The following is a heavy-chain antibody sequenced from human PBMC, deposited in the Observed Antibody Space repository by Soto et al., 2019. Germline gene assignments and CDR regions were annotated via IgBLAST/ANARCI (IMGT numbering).Heavy chain of an antibody. CDR2: ISGSGGST. D-gene: IGHD3-10*01. CDR1: GFTFSSYA. J-gene: IGHJ5*02. Sequence: PRLSCAASGFTFSSYAMSWVRQAPGKGLEWVSAISGSGGSTYYADSVKGRFTISRDNSKNTLYLQMNSLRAEDTAVYYCAKEGYYGSGSYPNWFDPWGQGTLGNGSS. V-gene: IGHV3-23*01. CDR3: AKEGYYGSGSYPNWFDP.